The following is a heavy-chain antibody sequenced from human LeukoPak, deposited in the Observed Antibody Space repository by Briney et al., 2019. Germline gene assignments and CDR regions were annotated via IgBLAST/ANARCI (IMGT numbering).Heavy chain of an antibody. D-gene: IGHD3-3*01. CDR1: GFTFSSYS. Sequence: PGGSLRLSCAASGFTFSSYSMNWVRQAPGKGLEWVSSISSSSIYIYYADSVKGRFTISRDNAKNSLSLQMNSLRAEDTAVYYCAREGDFWSGHYYYYMDVWGKGTTVTVSS. J-gene: IGHJ6*03. CDR2: ISSSSIYI. CDR3: AREGDFWSGHYYYYMDV. V-gene: IGHV3-21*01.